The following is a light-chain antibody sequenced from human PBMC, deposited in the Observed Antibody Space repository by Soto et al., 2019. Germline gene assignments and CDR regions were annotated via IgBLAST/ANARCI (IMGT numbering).Light chain of an antibody. CDR1: SSDVGGYDY. V-gene: IGLV2-8*01. J-gene: IGLJ1*01. CDR2: EVT. Sequence: QSVLTQPPSASGSPGQSVTISCTGTSSDVGGYDYVSWYQQHPGKAPKLMIYEVTIRPSGVSDRFSGSKSGNTASLTGSGLQAEDEADYYCSSYTGGNPSYVFGTGTKVTVL. CDR3: SSYTGGNPSYV.